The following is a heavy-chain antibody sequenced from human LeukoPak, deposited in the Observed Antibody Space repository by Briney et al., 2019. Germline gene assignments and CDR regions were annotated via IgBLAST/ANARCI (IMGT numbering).Heavy chain of an antibody. J-gene: IGHJ4*02. CDR1: EFSVGSNY. CDR3: QTSWFGELLRDY. D-gene: IGHD3-10*01. V-gene: IGHV3-66*01. Sequence: GGSLRLSCAASEFSVGSNYMTWVRQAPGKGLEWVSLIYSGGSTYYADSVKGRFTISRDNSKNTLYLQMNSLRAEDTAVYYCQTSWFGELLRDYWGQGTLVTVSS. CDR2: IYSGGST.